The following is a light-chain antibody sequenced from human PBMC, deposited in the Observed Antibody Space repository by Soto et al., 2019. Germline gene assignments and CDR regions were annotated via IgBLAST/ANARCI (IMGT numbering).Light chain of an antibody. CDR1: SSDIGSYNL. J-gene: IGLJ7*01. CDR2: EGS. V-gene: IGLV2-23*01. Sequence: QSALTQPASVSGSPGQSITISCTGTSSDIGSYNLVSWYQQHPGKAPKLMIYEGSKRPSGGSNRFSGSKSGNTASLTISGLQAEDEADYYCCSYAGSSTLVFGGGTQLTVL. CDR3: CSYAGSSTLV.